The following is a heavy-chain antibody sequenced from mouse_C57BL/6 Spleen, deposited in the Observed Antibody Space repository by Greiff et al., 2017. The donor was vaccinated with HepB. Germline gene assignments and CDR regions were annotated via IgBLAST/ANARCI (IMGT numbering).Heavy chain of an antibody. V-gene: IGHV5-4*01. CDR2: ISDGGSYT. Sequence: EVKLMESGGGLVKPGGSLKLSCAASGFTFSSYAMSWVRQTPEKRLEWVATISDGGSYTYYPDNVKGRFTITRDNSNNNLYLQMRHLKSEDTAMYYCARDRRDGTFDYWGQGTTLTVAS. CDR1: GFTFSSYA. D-gene: IGHD3-3*01. J-gene: IGHJ2*01. CDR3: ARDRRDGTFDY.